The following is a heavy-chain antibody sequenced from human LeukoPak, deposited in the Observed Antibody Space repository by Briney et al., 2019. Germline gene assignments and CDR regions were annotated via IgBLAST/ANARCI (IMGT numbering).Heavy chain of an antibody. V-gene: IGHV1-46*01. CDR2: INPTGGST. D-gene: IGHD3-22*01. J-gene: IGHJ4*02. Sequence: ASVKVPCKESRYIFTNYYMHWLRQAPGQGLEWVGLINPTGGSTTYAQKFQGRVTMTRDTSTTTVYMEVSSLRSEYTAVYYCARAGYDSSGYYSYWGQGTLVTVSS. CDR3: ARAGYDSSGYYSY. CDR1: RYIFTNYY.